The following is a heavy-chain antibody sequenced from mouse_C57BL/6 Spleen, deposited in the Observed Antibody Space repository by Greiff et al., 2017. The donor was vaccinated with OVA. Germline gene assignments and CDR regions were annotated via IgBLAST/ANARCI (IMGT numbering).Heavy chain of an antibody. CDR3: ARDREVPY. D-gene: IGHD2-14*01. V-gene: IGHV5-4*01. CDR1: GFTFSSYA. Sequence: EVKLVESGGGLVKPGGSLKLSCAASGFTFSSYAMSWVRQTPEKRLEWVATISDGGSYTYYPDNVKGRFTISRDNAKNTLYLQMSHLKSEDTAMYYCARDREVPYWGQGTTLTVSS. CDR2: ISDGGSYT. J-gene: IGHJ2*01.